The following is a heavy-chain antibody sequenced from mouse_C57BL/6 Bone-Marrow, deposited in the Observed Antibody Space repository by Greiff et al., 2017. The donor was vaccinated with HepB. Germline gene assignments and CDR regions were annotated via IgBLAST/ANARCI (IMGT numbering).Heavy chain of an antibody. Sequence: VQLKESGAELVRPGASVKLSCTASGFNIKDDYMHWVKQRPEQGLEWIGWIDPENGDTEYASKFQGKATITADTSSNTAYLQLSSLTSEDTAVYYCTKDYTWWGGQGTLVTVSA. CDR1: GFNIKDDY. CDR3: TKDYTWW. V-gene: IGHV14-4*01. CDR2: IDPENGDT. J-gene: IGHJ3*01. D-gene: IGHD1-1*02.